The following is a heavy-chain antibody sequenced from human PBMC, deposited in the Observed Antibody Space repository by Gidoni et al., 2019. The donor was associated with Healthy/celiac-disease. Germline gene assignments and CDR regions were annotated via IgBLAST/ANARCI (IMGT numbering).Heavy chain of an antibody. CDR2: ISSSGSTI. D-gene: IGHD4-17*01. V-gene: IGHV3-11*01. J-gene: IGHJ5*02. CDR1: GFTFRDYY. Sequence: QVQLVASGGGLVKPGGSLRLSCAASGFTFRDYYMSWIRQAPGKGLEWVSYISSSGSTIYYADSVKGRFTISRDNAKNSLYLQMNSLRAEDTAVYYCARVVLMMTTVVTRWFDPWGQGTLVTVSS. CDR3: ARVVLMMTTVVTRWFDP.